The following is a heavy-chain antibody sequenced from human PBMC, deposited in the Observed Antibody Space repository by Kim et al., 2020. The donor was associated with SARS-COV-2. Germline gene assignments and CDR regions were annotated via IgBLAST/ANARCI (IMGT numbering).Heavy chain of an antibody. D-gene: IGHD1-26*01. V-gene: IGHV3-33*01. CDR2: IWYDGSNK. J-gene: IGHJ6*03. CDR3: ARDGSYHYYYYYMDV. CDR1: GFTFSSYG. Sequence: GGSLRLYCAASGFTFSSYGMHWVRQAPGKGLEWVAVIWYDGSNKYYADSVKGRFTISRDNSKNTLYLQMNSLRAEDTAVYYCARDGSYHYYYYYMDVWGKGTTVTVSS.